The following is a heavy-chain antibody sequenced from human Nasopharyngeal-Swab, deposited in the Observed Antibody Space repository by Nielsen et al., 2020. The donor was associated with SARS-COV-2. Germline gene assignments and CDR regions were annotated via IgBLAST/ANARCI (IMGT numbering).Heavy chain of an antibody. CDR1: GLTVSSNY. CDR3: ARQGFALYFDY. V-gene: IGHV3-66*02. Sequence: GESLKISCAASGLTVSSNYMSWVRQAPGKGLEWVSVIYSGGSTYYADSVKGRFTISRDNSKNTLYLQMNSLRAEDTAVYYCARQGFALYFDYWGQGTLVTVSS. J-gene: IGHJ4*02. CDR2: IYSGGST.